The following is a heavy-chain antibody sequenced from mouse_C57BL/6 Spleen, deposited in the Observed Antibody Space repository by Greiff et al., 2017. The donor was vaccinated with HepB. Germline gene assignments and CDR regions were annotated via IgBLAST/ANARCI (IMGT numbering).Heavy chain of an antibody. CDR1: GYTFTSYW. CDR2: IHPNSGST. V-gene: IGHV1-64*01. CDR3: ARTYDSNYDWFAY. D-gene: IGHD2-5*01. Sequence: VQLQQSGAELVKPGASVKLSCKASGYTFTSYWMHWVKQRPGQGLEWIGMIHPNSGSTNYNEKFKSKATLTVDKSSSTAYMQRSSLTSEDSAVYYCARTYDSNYDWFAYWGQGTLVTVSA. J-gene: IGHJ3*01.